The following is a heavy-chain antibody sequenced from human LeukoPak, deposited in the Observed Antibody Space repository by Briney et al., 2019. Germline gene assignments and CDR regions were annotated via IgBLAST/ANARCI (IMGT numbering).Heavy chain of an antibody. V-gene: IGHV1-69*13. CDR3: ARSAGPVIVPAAIGASGHYYYMDV. CDR2: ITPIFGTA. Sequence: SVKVSCKASGGTFSSYAISWVRQAPGQGLEWMGGITPIFGTANYAQKFQGRVTITADESTSTAYMELSSLRSEDSAVYYCARSAGPVIVPAAIGASGHYYYMDVWDKGTTVTVSS. J-gene: IGHJ6*03. D-gene: IGHD2-2*02. CDR1: GGTFSSYA.